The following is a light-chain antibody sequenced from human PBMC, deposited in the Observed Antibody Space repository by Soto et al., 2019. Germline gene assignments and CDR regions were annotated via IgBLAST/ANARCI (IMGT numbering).Light chain of an antibody. J-gene: IGKJ4*01. Sequence: EIILTQSPRTLSLSPGEETTPSSWARQIVSSYLAWYQQSPGQAPRLLIYGVSSRATGIPDRFSGSGSGTDFTLTISSLEPEDFAVYYCQQRSKWPLTFGGGTKVDI. CDR2: GVS. V-gene: IGKV3-11*01. CDR1: QIVSSY. CDR3: QQRSKWPLT.